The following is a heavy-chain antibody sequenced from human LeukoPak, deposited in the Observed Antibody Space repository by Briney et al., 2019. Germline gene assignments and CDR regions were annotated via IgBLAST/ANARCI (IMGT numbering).Heavy chain of an antibody. CDR2: ISAYNGNT. Sequence: ASVKVSCKASGYTFTSYGISWVRQAPGQGLEWVGWISAYNGNTNYAQKLQGRVTMTTDTSTSTAYMELRSLRSDDTAVYYCARGGPFPQQLVRFDFDYWGQGTLVTVSS. D-gene: IGHD6-13*01. CDR3: ARGGPFPQQLVRFDFDY. V-gene: IGHV1-18*01. J-gene: IGHJ4*02. CDR1: GYTFTSYG.